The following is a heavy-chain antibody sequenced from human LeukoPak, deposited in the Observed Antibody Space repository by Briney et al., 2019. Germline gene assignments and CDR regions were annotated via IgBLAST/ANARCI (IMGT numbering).Heavy chain of an antibody. J-gene: IGHJ4*02. CDR1: GYTFTGYY. Sequence: GASVKVSCKASGYTFTGYYMHWVRQAPGQGLEWMGWINPNSGGTNYAQKFQGWVTMTRDTSIRTAYMELSRLRSDDTAVYYSARDDGFWEPAMVRETGSLDYGGQGTLVTVSS. CDR3: ARDDGFWEPAMVRETGSLDY. V-gene: IGHV1-2*04. D-gene: IGHD3-10*01. CDR2: INPNSGGT.